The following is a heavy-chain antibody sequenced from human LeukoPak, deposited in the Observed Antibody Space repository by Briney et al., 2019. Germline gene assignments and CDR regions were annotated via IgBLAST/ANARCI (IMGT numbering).Heavy chain of an antibody. V-gene: IGHV3-48*03. J-gene: IGHJ4*02. CDR1: GFTFSSYE. CDR2: ISSSGSTI. CDR3: ARRHYDSSGYYFNPDY. Sequence: PGGSLRLSCAASGFTFSSYEMNWVRQAPGKGLEWVSYISSSGSTIYYADSVKGRFTISRDNAKNSLYPQMNSLRAEDTAVYYCARRHYDSSGYYFNPDYWGQGTLVTVSS. D-gene: IGHD3-22*01.